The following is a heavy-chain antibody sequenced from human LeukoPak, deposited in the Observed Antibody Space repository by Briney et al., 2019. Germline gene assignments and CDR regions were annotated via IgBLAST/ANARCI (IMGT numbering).Heavy chain of an antibody. CDR1: GHTFTSYG. V-gene: IGHV1-18*04. CDR3: ARVLLWFGESPAYFDY. CDR2: ISAYNGNT. J-gene: IGHJ4*02. Sequence: ASVTLCCKASGHTFTSYGISWVRQAPGQGLEWMGWISAYNGNTNYAQKLQGRVTITTDTSTSTAYMELRSLRSDDTAVYYCARVLLWFGESPAYFDYWGQGTLVTVSS. D-gene: IGHD3-10*01.